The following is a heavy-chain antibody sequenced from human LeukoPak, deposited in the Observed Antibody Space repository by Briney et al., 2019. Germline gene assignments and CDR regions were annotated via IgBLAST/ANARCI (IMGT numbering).Heavy chain of an antibody. CDR1: GFTVSSNY. Sequence: GGSLRLSCAASGFTVSSNYMSWVRQAPGKGLEWVSVIXSGGSTYYADSVKGRFTISRDNSKNTLYLQMNSLRAEDTAVYYCARVASGSYYPHYYYYYYMDVWGKGTTVTVSS. CDR3: ARVASGSYYPHYYYYYYMDV. J-gene: IGHJ6*03. CDR2: IXSGGST. V-gene: IGHV3-53*01. D-gene: IGHD3-10*01.